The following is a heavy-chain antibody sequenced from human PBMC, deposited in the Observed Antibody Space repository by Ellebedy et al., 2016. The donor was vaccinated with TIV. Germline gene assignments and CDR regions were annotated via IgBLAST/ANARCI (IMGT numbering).Heavy chain of an antibody. CDR1: GFIFSCCA. Sequence: GESLKISCAASGFIFSCCAMSWVRQAPGKGLEWVSVIDNRGDTTYADSVKGRFTISSDNSKNTLYLQMNSLRADDTAVYYCAREHMTSTGSPLDYWGQGTLVTVSS. J-gene: IGHJ4*02. V-gene: IGHV3-23*01. CDR3: AREHMTSTGSPLDY. D-gene: IGHD1-1*01. CDR2: IDNRGDTT.